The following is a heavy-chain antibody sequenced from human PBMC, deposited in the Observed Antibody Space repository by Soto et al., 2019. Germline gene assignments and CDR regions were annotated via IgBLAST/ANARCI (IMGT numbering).Heavy chain of an antibody. CDR1: GFTFISYG. CDR2: IWYDGSNK. D-gene: IGHD3-10*01. CDR3: ARDTKNYYYGSGSYYNGFGVDV. Sequence: PGGSRRLSCASSGFTFISYGGDGVRQAPGRGLEGVAVIWYDGSNKYYADSVKGRFTISRDNSKNTLYLKMNSLRAEDTAVYYCARDTKNYYYGSGSYYNGFGVDVWGQGTTVTVCS. J-gene: IGHJ6*02. V-gene: IGHV3-33*01.